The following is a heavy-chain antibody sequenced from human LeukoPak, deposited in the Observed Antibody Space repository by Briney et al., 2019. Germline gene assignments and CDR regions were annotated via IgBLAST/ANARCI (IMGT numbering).Heavy chain of an antibody. Sequence: PGGSLRLSCAASGFTFSGYWMSWVRQAPGKGLEWVANIKQDGSEKYYVDSVKGRFTISRDNAKNSLYLQMNSLRAEDTAVYYCARDGSYYDFWSGYYSDYWGQGTLVTVSS. CDR3: ARDGSYYDFWSGYYSDY. V-gene: IGHV3-7*03. CDR2: IKQDGSEK. D-gene: IGHD3-3*01. CDR1: GFTFSGYW. J-gene: IGHJ4*02.